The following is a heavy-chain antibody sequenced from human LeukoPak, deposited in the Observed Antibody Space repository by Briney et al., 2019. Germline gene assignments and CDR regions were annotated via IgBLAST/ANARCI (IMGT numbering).Heavy chain of an antibody. V-gene: IGHV1-69*06. CDR1: GGTFSSYA. CDR3: ARPPRYCSSTSCYDDWYFDL. Sequence: SVKVSCKASGGTFSSYAISWVRQAPGQGLEWMGGIIPIFGTANYAQKFQGRVTITADKSTSTAYMELSSLRSEDTAVYYCARPPRYCSSTSCYDDWYFDLWDRGTLVTVSS. CDR2: IIPIFGTA. D-gene: IGHD2-2*01. J-gene: IGHJ2*01.